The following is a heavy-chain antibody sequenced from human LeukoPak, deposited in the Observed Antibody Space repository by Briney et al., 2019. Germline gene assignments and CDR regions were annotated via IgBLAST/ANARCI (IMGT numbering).Heavy chain of an antibody. Sequence: GGSLRLSCAASGFTFSSYSMNWVRQAPGKGLEWVSYISSSSSTIYYADSVKGRFTISRDNAKNSLYLQMNSPRAEDTAVYYCAKADTPTYYYDSSGYSPHYWGQGTLVTVSS. CDR2: ISSSSSTI. CDR3: AKADTPTYYYDSSGYSPHY. V-gene: IGHV3-48*01. CDR1: GFTFSSYS. D-gene: IGHD3-22*01. J-gene: IGHJ4*02.